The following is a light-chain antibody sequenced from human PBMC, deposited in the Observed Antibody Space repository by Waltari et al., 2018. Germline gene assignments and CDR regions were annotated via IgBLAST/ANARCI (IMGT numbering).Light chain of an antibody. CDR2: NNN. CDR3: AAWDGSLHGPV. J-gene: IGLJ3*02. Sequence: QSVLTQPPSASGTPGQRVSISCPGTNSNLGTNPVHWFQQIPGTAPKLLIYNNNLRPSGVSDRISASKSGTSASLAISGLQSEDEATYYCAAWDGSLHGPVFGGGTKLTVL. CDR1: NSNLGTNP. V-gene: IGLV1-44*01.